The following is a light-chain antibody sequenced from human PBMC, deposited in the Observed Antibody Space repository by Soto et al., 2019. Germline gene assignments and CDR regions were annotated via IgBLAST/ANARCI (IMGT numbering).Light chain of an antibody. V-gene: IGLV2-14*01. CDR1: SSDVGSYDY. CDR2: EVS. CDR3: SSYTSTTHVI. Sequence: QSALTQPASVSGSPGQSITIPCTGTSSDVGSYDYVSWYQQHPGKAPKLMIYEVSHRPSGVSHHFSGSKSGNTASLTISGLQAEDEADYYCSSYTSTTHVIFGGGTKLTVL. J-gene: IGLJ2*01.